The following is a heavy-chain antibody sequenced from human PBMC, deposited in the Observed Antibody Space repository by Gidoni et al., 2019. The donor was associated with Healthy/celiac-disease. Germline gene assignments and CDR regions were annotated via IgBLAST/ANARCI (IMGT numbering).Heavy chain of an antibody. J-gene: IGHJ4*02. Sequence: STYYNPSLKSRVTISVDTSKNQFSLKLSSVTAADTAVYYCARRPRVVPVGFDYWGQGTLVTVSS. CDR3: ARRPRVVPVGFDY. CDR2: ST. D-gene: IGHD2-2*01. V-gene: IGHV4-39*01.